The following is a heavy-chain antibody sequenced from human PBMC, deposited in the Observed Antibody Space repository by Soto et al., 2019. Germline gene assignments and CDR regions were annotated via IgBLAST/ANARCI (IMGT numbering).Heavy chain of an antibody. CDR2: IGRSGSNI. D-gene: IGHD2-15*01. J-gene: IGHJ2*01. CDR3: AIDGRIRRHDWYFDL. CDR1: GLTFSSYE. Sequence: EVQLVESGGGLVQPGGSLRLSCAASGLTFSSYEMNWVRQAPGTGLEWVSSIGRSGSNIYYADSVKGRVTISRDTAKNQLYLQMNSLSAEDTAVYYCAIDGRIRRHDWYFDLWGRGTLVIVSA. V-gene: IGHV3-48*03.